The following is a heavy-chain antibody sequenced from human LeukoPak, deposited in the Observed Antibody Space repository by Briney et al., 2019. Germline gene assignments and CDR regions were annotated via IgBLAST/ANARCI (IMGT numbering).Heavy chain of an antibody. Sequence: GGSLRLSCAASGFTFSSYAMSWVRQAPGKGLEWVSAISGSGDSTNYADSVKGRFTISRDNSKNTLYLKMNSLRVEDTAVYYCAKAYYDDYATAPRDFYYWGQGTLVTVSS. CDR1: GFTFSSYA. CDR2: ISGSGDST. V-gene: IGHV3-23*01. D-gene: IGHD4-17*01. CDR3: AKAYYDDYATAPRDFYY. J-gene: IGHJ4*02.